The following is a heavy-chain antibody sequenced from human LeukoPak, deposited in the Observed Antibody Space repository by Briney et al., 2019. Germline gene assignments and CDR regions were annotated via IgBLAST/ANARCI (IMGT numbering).Heavy chain of an antibody. J-gene: IGHJ5*02. CDR1: GFTFSSYG. D-gene: IGHD6-13*01. V-gene: IGHV3-33*01. Sequence: GGSLRLSCAASGFTFSSYGMHWVRQAPGKGLEWVAVIWYDGSNKYYADSVKGRFTISRDNSKNTLYLQMNSLRAEDTAVYYCARAGQRLVPSFDPWGQGTLVTVSS. CDR2: IWYDGSNK. CDR3: ARAGQRLVPSFDP.